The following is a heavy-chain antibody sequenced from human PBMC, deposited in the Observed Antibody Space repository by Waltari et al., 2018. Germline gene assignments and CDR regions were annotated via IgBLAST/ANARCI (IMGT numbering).Heavy chain of an antibody. CDR3: TSISSSSFSHSFY. V-gene: IGHV1-69*02. CDR2: IIPTCVNA. D-gene: IGHD6-6*01. Sequence: QVQLVQSGAEVKKPGSSVKVCCKASGGTFSSYAISWVRQATGQGLEWMGRIIPTCVNANDAQKFRSSGTITADKSTITAYIELSSLRSEDTAVYYCTSISSSSFSHSFYWVQGTLVTVSS. J-gene: IGHJ4*02. CDR1: GGTFSSYA.